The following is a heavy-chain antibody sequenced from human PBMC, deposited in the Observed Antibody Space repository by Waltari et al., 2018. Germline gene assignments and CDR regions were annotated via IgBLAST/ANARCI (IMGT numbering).Heavy chain of an antibody. CDR3: AKDIIAVAGEYYFDY. V-gene: IGHV3-43D*04. Sequence: EVQLVESGGVVVQPGGSLRLSCAASGFTFDDYAMHWVRQAPGKGREWVSLISWDGGSTYYADSVKGRFTISRDNSKNSLYLQMNSLRAEDTALYYCAKDIIAVAGEYYFDYWGQGTLVTVSS. J-gene: IGHJ4*02. CDR1: GFTFDDYA. CDR2: ISWDGGST. D-gene: IGHD6-19*01.